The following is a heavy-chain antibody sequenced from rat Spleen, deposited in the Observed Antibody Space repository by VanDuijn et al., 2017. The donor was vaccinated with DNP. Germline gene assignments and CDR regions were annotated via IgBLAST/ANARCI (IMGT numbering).Heavy chain of an antibody. V-gene: IGHV2-41*01. CDR2: IWNTGGT. CDR1: GFSLTSYN. J-gene: IGHJ2*01. D-gene: IGHD3-1*01. CDR3: ARDPSTAPFDY. Sequence: QVQLKESGPGLVQPSQTLSLTCTVAGFSLTSYNVHWVRQPPGKGLEWMGVIWNTGGTRYNSALKSRLSISKDTSKSQVFLKMNSLQTEDTATYDCARDPSTAPFDYWGQGVMVTVSS.